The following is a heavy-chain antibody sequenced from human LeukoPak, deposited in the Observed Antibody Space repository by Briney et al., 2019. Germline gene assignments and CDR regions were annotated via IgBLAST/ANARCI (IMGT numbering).Heavy chain of an antibody. J-gene: IGHJ4*02. CDR3: TTDWGDSSPLDY. V-gene: IGHV3-15*01. D-gene: IGHD3-22*01. Sequence: GGSLRLSCAASGFTFSNAWVSWVRQAPGKGLEWVGRIKSKTDGGTTDYAAPVKGRFTISRDDSKNTLYLQMNSLKTEDTAVYYYTTDWGDSSPLDYWGQGTLVTVSS. CDR2: IKSKTDGGTT. CDR1: GFTFSNAW.